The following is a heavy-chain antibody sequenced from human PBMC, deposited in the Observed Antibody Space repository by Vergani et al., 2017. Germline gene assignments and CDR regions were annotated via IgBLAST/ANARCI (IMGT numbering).Heavy chain of an antibody. V-gene: IGHV1-8*01. CDR2: MNPNSGNT. J-gene: IGHJ6*02. CDR3: ARGFYYDSSGYRHYYGMDV. Sequence: QVQLVQSGAEVKKPGASVTVSCKASGYTFTSYDINWVRQATGQGLEWMGWMNPNSGNTGYAQKFQGRVTMTRNTSISTAYMALSSLRSEDTAVYYCARGFYYDSSGYRHYYGMDVWGQGTTVTVSS. D-gene: IGHD3-22*01. CDR1: GYTFTSYD.